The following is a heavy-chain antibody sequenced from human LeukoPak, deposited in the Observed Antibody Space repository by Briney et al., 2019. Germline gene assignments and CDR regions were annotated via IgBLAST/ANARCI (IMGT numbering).Heavy chain of an antibody. J-gene: IGHJ3*02. Sequence: ASVKVSCKASGYTFTSYGISWVRQAPGQGLEWMGWISAYNGNTNYAQKLQGRVTMTTDTSTSTAYMELRSLRSDDTAVYYCAWRYCSSTSCYADAFDIWGQGTMVTVSS. D-gene: IGHD2-2*01. CDR1: GYTFTSYG. CDR3: AWRYCSSTSCYADAFDI. V-gene: IGHV1-18*01. CDR2: ISAYNGNT.